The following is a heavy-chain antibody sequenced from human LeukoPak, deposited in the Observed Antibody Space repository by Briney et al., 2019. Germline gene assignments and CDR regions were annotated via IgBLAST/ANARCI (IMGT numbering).Heavy chain of an antibody. CDR1: GFTFSSYW. CDR2: IKQDGSEK. CDR3: ARDRGARTIFGVVIPFDY. V-gene: IGHV3-7*01. Sequence: PGGSLRLSCAASGFTFSSYWMSWVRQAPGKGLEWVANIKQDGSEKYYVDSVKGRFTISRDNAKNSLYLQMNRLRAEDTAVYYCARDRGARTIFGVVIPFDYWGQGTLVTVSS. J-gene: IGHJ4*02. D-gene: IGHD3-3*01.